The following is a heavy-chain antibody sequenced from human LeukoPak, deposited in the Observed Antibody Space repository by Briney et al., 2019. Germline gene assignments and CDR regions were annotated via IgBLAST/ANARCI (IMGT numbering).Heavy chain of an antibody. CDR2: IYYSGST. J-gene: IGHJ4*02. CDR1: GGSISSSSYY. V-gene: IGHV4-39*01. Sequence: SETLSLTCTVSGGSISSSSYYWGWVRQPPGKGLEWIGSIYYSGSTYYNPSLKSRVTISVDTSKNQFSLKLSSVTAADTAVYYCARHEGLAYDFDYWGQGTLVTVSS. D-gene: IGHD3-3*01. CDR3: ARHEGLAYDFDY.